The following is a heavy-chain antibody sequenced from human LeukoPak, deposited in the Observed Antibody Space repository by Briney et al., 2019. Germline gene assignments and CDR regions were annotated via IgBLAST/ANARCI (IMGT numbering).Heavy chain of an antibody. J-gene: IGHJ4*02. D-gene: IGHD3-10*01. Sequence: SETLSLTCTVSGGSISSYYWSWIRQPPGKGLEWIGYIYYSGSTNYNPSLKGRVTISVDTSKNQFSLKLNSMTAADTAVYYCARHPRRSGSAPFDYWGQGTLVTVSS. V-gene: IGHV4-59*08. CDR2: IYYSGST. CDR1: GGSISSYY. CDR3: ARHPRRSGSAPFDY.